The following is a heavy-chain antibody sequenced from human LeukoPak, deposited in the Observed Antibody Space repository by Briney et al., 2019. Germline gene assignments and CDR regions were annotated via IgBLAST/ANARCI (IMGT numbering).Heavy chain of an antibody. CDR1: GGSISSGDYY. J-gene: IGHJ5*02. CDR3: ARGRLLRLERPLSP. Sequence: SQTLSLTCTVSGGSISSGDYYWTWIRQHPGKGLEWIGYIYYRGSTYYNPSLQSRVTISVDTSKNQFSLKLSSVTAADTAVYYCARGRLLRLERPLSPWGQGTLVTVSS. CDR2: IYYRGST. D-gene: IGHD1-1*01. V-gene: IGHV4-31*03.